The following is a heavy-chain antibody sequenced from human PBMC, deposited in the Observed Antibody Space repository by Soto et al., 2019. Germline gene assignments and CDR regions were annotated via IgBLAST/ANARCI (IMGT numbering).Heavy chain of an antibody. Sequence: GGSLRLSCAASGFTFSSYSMNWVRQAPGKGLEWVSYISSSSGTIYYADSVKGRFTISRDNAKNSLYLQMNSLRDEDTAVYYCARVGEYCSSTSCHYYYYYGLDVWGQGTTVTVSS. CDR2: ISSSSGTI. CDR3: ARVGEYCSSTSCHYYYYYGLDV. CDR1: GFTFSSYS. D-gene: IGHD2-2*01. V-gene: IGHV3-48*02. J-gene: IGHJ6*02.